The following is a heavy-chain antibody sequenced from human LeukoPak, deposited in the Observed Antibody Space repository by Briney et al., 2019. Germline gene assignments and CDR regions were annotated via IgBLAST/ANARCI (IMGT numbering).Heavy chain of an antibody. CDR1: GFTFSSYG. J-gene: IGHJ4*02. CDR3: AREPASGYDILTGYFDY. D-gene: IGHD3-9*01. Sequence: GGSLRLSCAASGFTFSSYGMHWVRQAPGKGLEWVAVISYDGSNKYYADSVKGRFTISRDNSKNTLYLQMNSLRAEDTAVYYCAREPASGYDILTGYFDYWGQGTLVTVSS. V-gene: IGHV3-30*19. CDR2: ISYDGSNK.